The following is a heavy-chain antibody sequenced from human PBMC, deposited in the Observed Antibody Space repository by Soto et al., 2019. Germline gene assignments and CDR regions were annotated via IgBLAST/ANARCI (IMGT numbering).Heavy chain of an antibody. CDR1: GGSISSGDYY. D-gene: IGHD3-22*01. CDR3: ARALPLDYYDSSGYDY. CDR2: IYYSGST. Sequence: QVQLQESGPGLVKPSQTLSLTCTVSGGSISSGDYYWSWIRQPPGKGLEWIGYIYYSGSTYYNPSHKSRVTRAVDTSKNQFSLKLSSVTAAGTAVYYCARALPLDYYDSSGYDYWGQGTLVTVSS. J-gene: IGHJ4*02. V-gene: IGHV4-30-4*01.